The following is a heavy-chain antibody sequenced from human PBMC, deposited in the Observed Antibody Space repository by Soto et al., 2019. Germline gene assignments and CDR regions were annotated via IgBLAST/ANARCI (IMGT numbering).Heavy chain of an antibody. J-gene: IGHJ4*02. CDR1: GFTFSSYA. CDR2: ISGSGGST. D-gene: IGHD2-2*02. CDR3: AKDTDCSSTSCYREGYYFDY. Sequence: TGGSLRLSCAASGFTFSSYAMSWVRQAPGKGLEWVSAISGSGGSTYYADSVKGRFTISRDNSKNTLYLQMNSLRAEDTAVYYCAKDTDCSSTSCYREGYYFDYWGQGTLVTVS. V-gene: IGHV3-23*01.